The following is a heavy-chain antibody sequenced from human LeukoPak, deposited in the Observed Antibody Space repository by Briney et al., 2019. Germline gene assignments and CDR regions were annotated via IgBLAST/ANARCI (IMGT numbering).Heavy chain of an antibody. J-gene: IGHJ5*02. CDR2: IYPGDSRT. Sequence: KPGESLKISCKGIGYSFTRYWIGWVRQMPGKGMEWMGVIYPGDSRTRYNLSFQGQVTISVDKSINTAYLQWVSLKASDTAMYYCACREFTSTWSYPWGQGTLVTVSS. CDR1: GYSFTRYW. CDR3: ACREFTSTWSYP. D-gene: IGHD2-2*01. V-gene: IGHV5-51*03.